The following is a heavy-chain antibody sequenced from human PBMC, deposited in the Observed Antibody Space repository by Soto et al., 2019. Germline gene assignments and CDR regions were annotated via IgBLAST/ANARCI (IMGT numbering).Heavy chain of an antibody. V-gene: IGHV1-2*02. CDR1: GYTVTGYY. Sequence: ASVKVSCKASGYTVTGYYMHWVRQAPGQGLEWMGWINPNSGGTNYAQKFQGRVTMTRDTSISTAYMELSRLRSDDTAVYYCARSLRFAYYFDYWGQGTLVTVSS. D-gene: IGHD3-10*01. CDR2: INPNSGGT. CDR3: ARSLRFAYYFDY. J-gene: IGHJ4*02.